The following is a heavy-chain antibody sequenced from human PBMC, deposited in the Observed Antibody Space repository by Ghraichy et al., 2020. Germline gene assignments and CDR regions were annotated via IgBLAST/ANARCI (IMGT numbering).Heavy chain of an antibody. J-gene: IGHJ6*03. V-gene: IGHV3-53*01. CDR3: AGSLRMDV. D-gene: IGHD3-10*01. CDR2: IYGGGST. CDR1: GFTVNTYY. Sequence: GGSLRLSCAASGFTVNTYYMTWVRQAPGKGLEWVSVIYGGGSTDYADSVKGRLTSSTDHSTNTLYLQMNKLRADDTAVCYCAGSLRMDVWGNGTTVTVSS.